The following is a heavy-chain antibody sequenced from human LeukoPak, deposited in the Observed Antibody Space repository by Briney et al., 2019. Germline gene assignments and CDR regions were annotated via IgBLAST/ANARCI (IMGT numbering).Heavy chain of an antibody. D-gene: IGHD6-13*01. CDR1: GYTFTGYY. J-gene: IGHJ4*02. Sequence: ASVKVSCKASGYTFTGYYMHWVRQAPGQGLEGMGWINPNSGGTNYAQKVQGRVTMTRDTSISTAYMELSRLRSDDTAVYYCASFIAAAESGDYWGQGTLVTVSS. V-gene: IGHV1-2*02. CDR3: ASFIAAAESGDY. CDR2: INPNSGGT.